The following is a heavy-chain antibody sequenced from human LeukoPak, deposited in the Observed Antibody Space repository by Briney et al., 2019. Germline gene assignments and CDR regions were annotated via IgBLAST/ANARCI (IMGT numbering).Heavy chain of an antibody. CDR2: ISPTGSIT. CDR1: GFSFSGHW. CDR3: ARGPNSNWSGLDF. Sequence: GGSLRLSCTASGFSFSGHWMHWARQLPGKGLVWVSRISPTGSITSYADSVKGRFTVSKDNAKNTLYLQVNNLRAEDTAVYYCARGPNSNWSGLDFWGQGTLLTVSS. J-gene: IGHJ4*02. D-gene: IGHD6-6*01. V-gene: IGHV3-74*01.